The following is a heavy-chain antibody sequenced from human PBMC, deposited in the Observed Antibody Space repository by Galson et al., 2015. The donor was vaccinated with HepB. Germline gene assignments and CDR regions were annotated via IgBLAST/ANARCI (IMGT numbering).Heavy chain of an antibody. V-gene: IGHV4-34*01. CDR2: INHSGST. CDR1: GGSFSGYY. D-gene: IGHD1-26*01. CDR3: ARGRTRVGATSLRY. Sequence: ETLSLTCAVYGGSFSGYYWSWIRQPPGQGLEWIGEINHSGSTNYNPSLKSRVTISVDTSKNQFSLKLSSVTAADTAVYYCARGRTRVGATSLRYWGQGTLVTVSS. J-gene: IGHJ4*02.